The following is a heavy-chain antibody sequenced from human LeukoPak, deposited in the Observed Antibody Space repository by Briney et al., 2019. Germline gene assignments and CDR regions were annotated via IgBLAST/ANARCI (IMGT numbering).Heavy chain of an antibody. D-gene: IGHD5-18*01. Sequence: SETLSLTCTVSGYSISSGYYWGWIRQPPGKGLNWIGSIYYSGSTYYNPSLKSRVTIPVDTSRDQFSLKLSSVTAADTAIYYCARAPERWYSYGSYTYYYMDVWGKGTTVTVSS. J-gene: IGHJ6*03. CDR2: IYYSGST. V-gene: IGHV4-38-2*02. CDR3: ARAPERWYSYGSYTYYYMDV. CDR1: GYSISSGYY.